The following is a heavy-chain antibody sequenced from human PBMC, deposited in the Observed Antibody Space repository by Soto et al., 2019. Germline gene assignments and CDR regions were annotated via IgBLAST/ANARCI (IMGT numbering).Heavy chain of an antibody. CDR2: ISAYDDST. CDR3: ARDSPLANDFWRSYYPNLDS. V-gene: IGHV1-18*01. D-gene: IGHD3-3*01. CDR1: GYTFTSYG. J-gene: IGHJ4*02. Sequence: GASVKVSCKASGYTFTSYGITWVRQAPGQGLEWMGWISAYDDSTNYAQKFQGRVTMTTDTSTSTAYLELGSLRSDDTAVYYCARDSPLANDFWRSYYPNLDSWGQGTLV.